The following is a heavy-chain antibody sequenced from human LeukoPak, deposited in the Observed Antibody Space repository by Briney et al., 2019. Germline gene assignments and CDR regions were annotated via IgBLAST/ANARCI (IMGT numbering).Heavy chain of an antibody. Sequence: ASVKVSCKASGYTFTSYGISWVRQAPGQGLEWMGWVSAYNGNTNYAQKLQGRVTMTTDTSTSTAYMELRSLRSGDTAVYYCARDGYYYDSSGYYGEWGQGTLVTVSS. CDR3: ARDGYYYDSSGYYGE. J-gene: IGHJ4*02. CDR2: VSAYNGNT. CDR1: GYTFTSYG. V-gene: IGHV1-18*01. D-gene: IGHD3-22*01.